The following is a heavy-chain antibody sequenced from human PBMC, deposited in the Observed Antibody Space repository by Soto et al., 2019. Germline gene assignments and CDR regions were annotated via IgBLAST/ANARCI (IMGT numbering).Heavy chain of an antibody. CDR2: INPSGGST. J-gene: IGHJ6*02. CDR1: GYTFTSYY. D-gene: IGHD4-17*01. CDR3: ARGDYGDSLDYYYGMDV. Sequence: EASVKVSCKASGYTFTSYYMHWVRQAPGQGLEWMGIINPSGGSTSYAQKFQGRVTMTRDTSTSTVYMELSSLRSEDTAVYYCARGDYGDSLDYYYGMDVWGQGTTVTVSS. V-gene: IGHV1-46*01.